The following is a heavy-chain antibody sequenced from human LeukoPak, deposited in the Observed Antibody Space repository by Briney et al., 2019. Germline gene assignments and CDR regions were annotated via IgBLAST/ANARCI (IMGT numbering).Heavy chain of an antibody. CDR2: ISGSGGST. Sequence: PGGSLRLSCAASGFTFSSYAMSWVRQAPGKGLEWVSAISGSGGSTYYADSVKGRFTISRDNSKNTLYLQMNSLRAEDTAVYYCAKDTQQLVRGNYDYWGQGTLVTVSS. CDR3: AKDTQQLVRGNYDY. J-gene: IGHJ4*02. CDR1: GFTFSSYA. D-gene: IGHD6-13*01. V-gene: IGHV3-23*01.